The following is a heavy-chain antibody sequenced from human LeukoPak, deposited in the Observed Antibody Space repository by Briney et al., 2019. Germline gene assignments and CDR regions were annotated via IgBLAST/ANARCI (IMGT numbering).Heavy chain of an antibody. D-gene: IGHD1-26*01. V-gene: IGHV4-61*01. CDR3: ARGGNYWPQWWFDP. CDR1: GYSISSAYY. J-gene: IGHJ5*02. Sequence: SETLSLTCSVSGYSISSAYYWGWIRQPPGKGLEWIGYIYYTGSTSYNPSLKSRVTMSLDASKNQFSLELNSVTPADTAVYYCARGGNYWPQWWFDPWGRGTLVSVSS. CDR2: IYYTGST.